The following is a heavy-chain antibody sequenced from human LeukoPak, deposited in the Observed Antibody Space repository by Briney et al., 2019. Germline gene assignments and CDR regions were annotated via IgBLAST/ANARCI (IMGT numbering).Heavy chain of an antibody. D-gene: IGHD3-9*01. CDR1: GGSISSSSYY. CDR2: IYYSGST. CDR3: ARHGPENYDILTGYYTPIPYYFDY. J-gene: IGHJ4*02. V-gene: IGHV4-39*01. Sequence: SETLSLTCTVSGGSISSSSYYWGWIRQPPGKGLEWIGSIYYSGSTYYNPSLKSRVTISVDTSKNQFSLKLSSVTAADTAVYYCARHGPENYDILTGYYTPIPYYFDYWGQGTLVTVSS.